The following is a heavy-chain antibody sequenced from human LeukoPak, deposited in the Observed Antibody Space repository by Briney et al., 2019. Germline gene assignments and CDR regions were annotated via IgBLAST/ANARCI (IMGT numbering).Heavy chain of an antibody. Sequence: ASVKVSCKASGYTFTSYYIHWVRQAAGQGLEWMGIINPSGCSTSYAQKFQGRVTMTRDMSTSTVYMELSSLRSEDTAVYYCARGTVTTIFDSWGQGTLVTVSS. D-gene: IGHD4-17*01. CDR2: INPSGCST. CDR3: ARGTVTTIFDS. CDR1: GYTFTSYY. J-gene: IGHJ4*02. V-gene: IGHV1-46*01.